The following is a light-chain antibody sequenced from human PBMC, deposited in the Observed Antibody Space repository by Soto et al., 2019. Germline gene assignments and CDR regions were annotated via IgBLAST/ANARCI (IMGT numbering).Light chain of an antibody. CDR2: DVS. Sequence: QSVLTQPRSVSGSPGQSVTISCTGTSSDVGGYNYVSWYQQHPGKAPKLMIYDVSKRPSGVPDRFSGSKSGNTASLTISGLQAEDEADYYCCSYAGSSPYVFATGIKVAVL. V-gene: IGLV2-11*01. J-gene: IGLJ1*01. CDR3: CSYAGSSPYV. CDR1: SSDVGGYNY.